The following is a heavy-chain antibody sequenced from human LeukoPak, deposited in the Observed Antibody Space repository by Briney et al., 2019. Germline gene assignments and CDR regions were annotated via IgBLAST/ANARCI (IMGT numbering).Heavy chain of an antibody. Sequence: PSETLSLTCTVSGDSISSGTYFWSWIRQPPGKGLEWIGYIYYSGSTNYNPSLKSRVTISVGTSKNQFSLKLSSVTAADTAVYYCARDKPGYSYGSYAFDIWGQGTVVTVSS. J-gene: IGHJ3*02. CDR3: ARDKPGYSYGSYAFDI. CDR1: GDSISSGTYF. V-gene: IGHV4-61*01. D-gene: IGHD5-18*01. CDR2: IYYSGST.